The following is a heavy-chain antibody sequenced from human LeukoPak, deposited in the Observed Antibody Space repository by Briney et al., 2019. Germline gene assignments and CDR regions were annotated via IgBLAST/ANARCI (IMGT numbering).Heavy chain of an antibody. CDR1: GYTFTSYA. Sequence: ASVKVSCKASGYTFTSYAMHWVRQAPGQRLEWMGWINAGNGNTKYSRKFQGRVTITRDTSASTAYMELSSLRSEDTAVYYCARASLEGWNDHYYGMDVWGQGTTVTVSS. CDR2: INAGNGNT. D-gene: IGHD1-1*01. J-gene: IGHJ6*02. CDR3: ARASLEGWNDHYYGMDV. V-gene: IGHV1-3*01.